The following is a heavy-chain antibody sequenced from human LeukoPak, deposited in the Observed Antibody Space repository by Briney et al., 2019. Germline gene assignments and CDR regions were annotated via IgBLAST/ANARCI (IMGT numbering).Heavy chain of an antibody. CDR3: ASRVPYGVNSYYGMDV. D-gene: IGHD4-17*01. CDR2: IYYSGST. CDR1: GGSISSYY. V-gene: IGHV4-59*01. Sequence: SETLSLTCTVSGGSISSYYWSWIRQPPGKGLEWVGCIYYSGSTNYNPSLTSGVSISVDTSKNQFSLTLSSVNAADTPVYYCASRVPYGVNSYYGMDVWGQGTTVTVSS. J-gene: IGHJ6*02.